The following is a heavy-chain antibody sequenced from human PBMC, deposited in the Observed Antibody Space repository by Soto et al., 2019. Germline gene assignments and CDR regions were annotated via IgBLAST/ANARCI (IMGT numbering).Heavy chain of an antibody. J-gene: IGHJ4*02. CDR1: GGSISSYY. Sequence: SETLSLTCTVSGGSISSYYWSWIRQPPGKGLEWIGYIYYSGSTNYNPSLKSRVTISVDTSKNQFSLKLSSVTAADTAVYYCARVRYSSGWYYFDYWGQGTLVTVPS. V-gene: IGHV4-59*01. D-gene: IGHD6-19*01. CDR3: ARVRYSSGWYYFDY. CDR2: IYYSGST.